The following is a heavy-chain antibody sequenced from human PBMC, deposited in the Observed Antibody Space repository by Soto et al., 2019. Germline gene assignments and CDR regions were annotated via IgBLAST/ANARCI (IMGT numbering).Heavy chain of an antibody. D-gene: IGHD3-10*01. CDR3: ARAGRGVNDAFDI. V-gene: IGHV3-74*01. Sequence: GGSLRLSCAASGFTFSTYAMTWVRQAPGKGLVWVSRINSDGSSTSYADSVKGRFTISRDNAKNSLYLQMNSLRAEDTAVYYCARAGRGVNDAFDIWGQGTMVTVSS. CDR2: INSDGSST. J-gene: IGHJ3*02. CDR1: GFTFSTYA.